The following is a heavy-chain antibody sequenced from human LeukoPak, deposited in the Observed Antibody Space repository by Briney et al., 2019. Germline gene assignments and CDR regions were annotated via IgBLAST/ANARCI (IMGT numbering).Heavy chain of an antibody. CDR3: ARGRYCSGGSCYPEDY. Sequence: SGKVSCKDSGGTFSSYAISWVRQAPGQGLEWMGGIIPIFGTANYAQKFQGRVTITADKSTSTDYMELSSLRSEDTAVYYCARGRYCSGGSCYPEDYWGQGTLVTVSS. CDR2: IIPIFGTA. D-gene: IGHD2-15*01. V-gene: IGHV1-69*06. CDR1: GGTFSSYA. J-gene: IGHJ4*02.